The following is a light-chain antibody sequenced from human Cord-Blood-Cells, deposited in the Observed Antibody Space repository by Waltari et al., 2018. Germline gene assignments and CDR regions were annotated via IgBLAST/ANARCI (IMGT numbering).Light chain of an antibody. CDR1: QSISSY. V-gene: IGKV1-39*01. Sequence: DIQMTQSPSSLSASVGDRVTITCRASQSISSYLNWYQQKPGKAPKLLIYAASSLQSGVPSRFSCSVSGTDFTLTISSLQPEDFATYYCQHSYSTLTFGGGTKVEIK. J-gene: IGKJ4*01. CDR3: QHSYSTLT. CDR2: AAS.